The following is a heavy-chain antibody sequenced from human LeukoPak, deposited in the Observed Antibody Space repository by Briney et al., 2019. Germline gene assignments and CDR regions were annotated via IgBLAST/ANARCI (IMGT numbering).Heavy chain of an antibody. V-gene: IGHV3-33*06. J-gene: IGHJ4*02. CDR3: AKVPTDSSGWGY. Sequence: GRSLRLSCAASGFTFSSYGMHRVRQAPGKGREWGAVIWYEGSNKYYADSVKGRFTISRDNSKNTLYLQMNRLRAEDTAVYYCAKVPTDSSGWGYWGQGTLVTVSS. CDR1: GFTFSSYG. D-gene: IGHD6-19*01. CDR2: IWYEGSNK.